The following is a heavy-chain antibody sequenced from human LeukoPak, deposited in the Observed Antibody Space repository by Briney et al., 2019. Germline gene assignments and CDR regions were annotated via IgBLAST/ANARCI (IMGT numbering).Heavy chain of an antibody. V-gene: IGHV4-4*02. D-gene: IGHD6-6*01. CDR1: GGSISSSNW. CDR2: IYHSGST. J-gene: IGHJ6*03. CDR3: ARVCSSSSSYYMDD. Sequence: SETLSLTCAVSGGSISSSNWWSWVRQPPGKGLEWIGEIYHSGSTNYNPSLKSRVTISVDKSKNQFSLKLSSVTAADTAVYYCARVCSSSSSYYMDDWGKGTTVTVSS.